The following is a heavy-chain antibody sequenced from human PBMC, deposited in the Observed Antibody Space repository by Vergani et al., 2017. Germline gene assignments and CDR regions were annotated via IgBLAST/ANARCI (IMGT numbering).Heavy chain of an antibody. CDR3: ARARAGRQWLAASGFDS. V-gene: IGHV4-39*07. CDR1: GESIRSGSHY. D-gene: IGHD6-19*01. CDR2: INHSGST. Sequence: QVKLQESGPGLLKPSQTLSLTCTVSGESIRSGSHYWSWIRQPPGKGLEWIGEINHSGSTNYNPSLKSRVTISVDTSKNQFSLKLSSVTAADTAVYYCARARAGRQWLAASGFDSWGQGTLVTVSS. J-gene: IGHJ4*02.